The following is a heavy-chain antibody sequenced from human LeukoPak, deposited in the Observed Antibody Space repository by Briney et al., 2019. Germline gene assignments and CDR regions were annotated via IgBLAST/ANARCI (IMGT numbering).Heavy chain of an antibody. Sequence: PGGSLRLSCAASGFTFSSYGMHWVRQAPGKGLEWVAVISYDGSNKYYADSVKGRFTISRDNSKNTLYLQMNGLRAEDTAVYYCVKDLSAYFEWFLFDYWGQGALVTVSS. V-gene: IGHV3-30*18. J-gene: IGHJ4*02. CDR1: GFTFSSYG. D-gene: IGHD3-9*01. CDR3: VKDLSAYFEWFLFDY. CDR2: ISYDGSNK.